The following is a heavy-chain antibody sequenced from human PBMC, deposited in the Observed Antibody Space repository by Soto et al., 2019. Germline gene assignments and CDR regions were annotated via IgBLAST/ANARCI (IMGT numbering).Heavy chain of an antibody. CDR2: IYHSGTT. CDR1: GGSISNYY. CDR3: ARGGYRTLAWFDP. D-gene: IGHD5-18*01. Sequence: PSETLSLTCTVSGGSISNYYWSWIRQSPGKGLEWIANIYHSGTTNYNLSLKGRVSISIDSSKNQVSLRLKSVTAADTAVYYCARGGYRTLAWFDPWGQGTLVTVLL. J-gene: IGHJ5*02. V-gene: IGHV4-59*01.